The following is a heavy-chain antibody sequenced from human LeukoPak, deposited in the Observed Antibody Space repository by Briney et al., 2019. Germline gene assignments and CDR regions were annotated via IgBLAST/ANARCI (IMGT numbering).Heavy chain of an antibody. J-gene: IGHJ4*02. CDR1: GFTFTSYA. CDR3: TRVSTTGVGGRGYFDQ. CDR2: ISDSSVGDST. Sequence: GGSLRLSCAASGFTFTSYAMSWVRQTPGKGLEWVSSISDSSVGDSTYYADSVRGRFTISRDSSKSTLYLQMNSLRAEDTAVYYCTRVSTTGVGGRGYFDQWGQGTQVTVSS. D-gene: IGHD1-1*01. V-gene: IGHV3-23*01.